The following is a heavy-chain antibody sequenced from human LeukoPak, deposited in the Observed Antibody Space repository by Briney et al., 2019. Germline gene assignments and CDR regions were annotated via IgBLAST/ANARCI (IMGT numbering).Heavy chain of an antibody. CDR2: INFNSGDT. V-gene: IGHV1-2*02. J-gene: IGHJ4*02. CDR1: GCTFSGYY. Sequence: GASVMVSCKASGCTFSGYYIHWVRQAPGQGLEWMGWINFNSGDTNYAQKFQGRVTVTRDTSISTTYMELSSLRADDTAIYHCVRERGATVDYWGQGTLVTVSS. D-gene: IGHD1-26*01. CDR3: VRERGATVDY.